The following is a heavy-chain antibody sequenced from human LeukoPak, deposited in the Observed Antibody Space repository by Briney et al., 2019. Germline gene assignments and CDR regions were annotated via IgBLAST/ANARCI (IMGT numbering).Heavy chain of an antibody. D-gene: IGHD3-22*01. J-gene: IGHJ4*02. Sequence: PSETLSLTCTVSGGSISSNNYYWGWIRQPPGKGLEWIGSIYYSGSTYYNPSLKSRVTISVDTSKNQFSLKLSSVTAADTAVYFCARDGDSYYYDSSGYYPSWYFDYWGQGTLVTVSS. CDR1: GGSISSNNYY. CDR2: IYYSGST. V-gene: IGHV4-39*07. CDR3: ARDGDSYYYDSSGYYPSWYFDY.